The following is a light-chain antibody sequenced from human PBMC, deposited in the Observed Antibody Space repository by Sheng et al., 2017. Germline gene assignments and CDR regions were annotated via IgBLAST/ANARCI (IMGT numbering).Light chain of an antibody. CDR2: GAS. CDR3: QQYDVWPLT. Sequence: EIVMTQSPATLSVSPGERATLSCRASQSVRSNLAWYQHKPGQGPRLLIYGASTRATGIPARFSGSESGTEFTLTISSLESEDFAIYYCQQYDVWPLTFGGGTTVEI. CDR1: QSVRSN. J-gene: IGKJ4*01. V-gene: IGKV3D-15*01.